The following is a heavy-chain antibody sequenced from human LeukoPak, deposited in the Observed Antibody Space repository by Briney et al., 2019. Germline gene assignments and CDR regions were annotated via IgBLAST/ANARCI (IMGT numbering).Heavy chain of an antibody. CDR1: GGSISSYY. J-gene: IGHJ6*02. Sequence: SETLSLTCTVSGGSISSYYWSWIRQPPGKGLEWIGYIYYSGSTNYNPSLKSRVTISVDTSKNQFSLKLSSVTAADTAVYYCARLPDLIGDYYGMDVWGQGTTVTVSS. D-gene: IGHD4-17*01. V-gene: IGHV4-59*08. CDR3: ARLPDLIGDYYGMDV. CDR2: IYYSGST.